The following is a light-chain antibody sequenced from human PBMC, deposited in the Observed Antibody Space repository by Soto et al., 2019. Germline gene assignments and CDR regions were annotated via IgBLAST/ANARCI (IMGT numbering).Light chain of an antibody. CDR3: QQDGRSPIT. V-gene: IGKV3-20*01. CDR2: GAS. J-gene: IGKJ5*01. Sequence: TVLPQRRVPLSLYPGARPTLYCRSSQSVSSSYLAWYQQKPGQAPRLLTYGASSRATGIPDRFSGSGSGTDFTLTISILEPEDFAVYYCQQDGRSPITFGQGTRLEIK. CDR1: QSVSSSY.